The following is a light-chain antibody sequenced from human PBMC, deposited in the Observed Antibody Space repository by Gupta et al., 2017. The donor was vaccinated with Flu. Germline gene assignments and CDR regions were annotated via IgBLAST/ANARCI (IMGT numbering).Light chain of an antibody. CDR3: QSYDNSDHWA. Sequence: NFMLTQPHSVSESPGKTVTISCTRRSGSIASNYVQWYQQRPGSSPTTVIYEDNQRPSGVPDRFSGSIDSSSNSASLTISGLKTEDEADYYCQSYDNSDHWAFGGGTKLTVL. CDR2: EDN. V-gene: IGLV6-57*01. J-gene: IGLJ3*02. CDR1: SGSIASNY.